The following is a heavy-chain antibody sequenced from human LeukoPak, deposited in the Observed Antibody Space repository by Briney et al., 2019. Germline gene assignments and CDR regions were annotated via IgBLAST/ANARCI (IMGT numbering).Heavy chain of an antibody. CDR2: IYYSGST. CDR3: AMPGIAVAGTPFDY. J-gene: IGHJ4*02. CDR1: GFTFSSYG. Sequence: GSLRLSCAASGFTFSSYGMHWVRQAPGKGLEWIGSIYYSGSTYYNPSLKSRVTISVDTSKNQFSLKLSSVTAADTAVYYCAMPGIAVAGTPFDYWGQGTLVTVSS. D-gene: IGHD6-19*01. V-gene: IGHV4-59*05.